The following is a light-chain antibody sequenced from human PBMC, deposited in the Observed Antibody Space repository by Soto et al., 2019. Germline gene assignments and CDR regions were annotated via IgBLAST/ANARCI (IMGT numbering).Light chain of an antibody. J-gene: IGLJ1*01. CDR2: EVS. Sequence: QYMLTQPASVSGSSGQSITISCTGTSSDVGGYIYVSWYQQHPGKAPKLMIFEVSNRPSGVSNRFTGSKSGNTASLTISGLQAEDEANYFCSSYSTSSTPYVFGTGIKVTVL. CDR3: SSYSTSSTPYV. CDR1: SSDVGGYIY. V-gene: IGLV2-14*01.